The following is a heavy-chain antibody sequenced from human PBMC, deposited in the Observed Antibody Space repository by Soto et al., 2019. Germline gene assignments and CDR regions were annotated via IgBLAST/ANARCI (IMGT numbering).Heavy chain of an antibody. CDR2: IKPNPDGGTG. Sequence: EVQLVESGGVLVKPGGSLRLSCVASGFTFNNAWMSWVRQAPGKGLEWVGRIKPNPDGGTGDYAAPVKSRFTISRDDSKNTLYLQMNSLKIEATAVYYCVTDLKSGTARGKFAYWGQGTLVTVSS. V-gene: IGHV3-15*01. CDR3: VTDLKSGTARGKFAY. D-gene: IGHD1-26*01. CDR1: GFTFNNAW. J-gene: IGHJ4*02.